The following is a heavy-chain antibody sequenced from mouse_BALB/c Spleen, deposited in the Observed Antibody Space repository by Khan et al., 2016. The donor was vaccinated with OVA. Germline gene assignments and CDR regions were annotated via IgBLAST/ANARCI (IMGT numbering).Heavy chain of an antibody. CDR1: GYSFTSYY. CDR2: IDPFSGGT. Sequence: EVQLQESGPELMKPGASVKISCKASGYSFTSYYIHWVMQSHGASLEWIGYIDPFSGGTTYNQKFKGKATLTVDKSSSTAYIDLSNLTSEDSAVYYCTRHGYVAWFTYWGQGTLVTVSA. D-gene: IGHD2-2*01. CDR3: TRHGYVAWFTY. V-gene: IGHV1-31*01. J-gene: IGHJ3*01.